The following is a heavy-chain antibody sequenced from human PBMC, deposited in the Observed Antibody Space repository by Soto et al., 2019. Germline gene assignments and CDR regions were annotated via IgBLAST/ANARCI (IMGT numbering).Heavy chain of an antibody. V-gene: IGHV3-23*01. CDR3: AHPRGYGVFDAVDI. D-gene: IGHD4-17*01. CDR2: ISKTGVST. CDR1: GFSFGTYA. Sequence: GSLRLSCAVSGFSFGTYAMNWVRQAPGKGLEWVSAISKTGVSTYYAESVRGRFTISRDNSINTLYLQMSGLRTEDTAVYYCAHPRGYGVFDAVDIWGQGTMVTVSS. J-gene: IGHJ3*02.